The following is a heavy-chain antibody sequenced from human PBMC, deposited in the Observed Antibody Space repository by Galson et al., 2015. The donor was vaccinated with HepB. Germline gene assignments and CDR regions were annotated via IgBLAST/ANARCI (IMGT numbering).Heavy chain of an antibody. CDR1: GITFSTYV. Sequence: SLRLSCAAPGITFSTYVMSWVRQAPGKGLEWVSSISSSGGTTYDADSVKGRFTISRDNSKDTLYLHMNSLRAEDTAVYYCAKDGGFGESLPVYYAMDVWGQGTTVTVSS. V-gene: IGHV3-23*01. CDR3: AKDGGFGESLPVYYAMDV. CDR2: ISSSGGTT. J-gene: IGHJ6*01. D-gene: IGHD3-10*01.